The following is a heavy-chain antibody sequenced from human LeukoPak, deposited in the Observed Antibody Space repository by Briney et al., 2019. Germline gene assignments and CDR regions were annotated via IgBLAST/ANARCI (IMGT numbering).Heavy chain of an antibody. J-gene: IGHJ2*01. CDR2: VYYSGST. Sequence: PSETLSLTCTVPGGSVSSYYWSWMRQSPGKGLEWIGYVYYSGSTNYNPALKSRVTISLGTSENQFSLKLSSVTAADTAVYYCAREANSPTARYWYFDLWGRGTQVTVSS. D-gene: IGHD2-21*01. V-gene: IGHV4-59*02. CDR1: GGSVSSYY. CDR3: AREANSPTARYWYFDL.